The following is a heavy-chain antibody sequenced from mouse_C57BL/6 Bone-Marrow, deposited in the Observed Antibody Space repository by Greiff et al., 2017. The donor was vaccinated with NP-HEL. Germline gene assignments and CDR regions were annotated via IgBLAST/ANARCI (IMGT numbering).Heavy chain of an antibody. Sequence: QVQLKESGAELARPGASVKLSCKASGYTFTSYGISWVKQRTGQGLEWIGEIYPRSGNTYYNEKFKGKATLTADKSSSTAYMELRSLTSEDSAVYFCARHLRGYFDYWGQGTTLTVSS. D-gene: IGHD1-1*01. V-gene: IGHV1-81*01. CDR1: GYTFTSYG. CDR3: ARHLRGYFDY. CDR2: IYPRSGNT. J-gene: IGHJ2*01.